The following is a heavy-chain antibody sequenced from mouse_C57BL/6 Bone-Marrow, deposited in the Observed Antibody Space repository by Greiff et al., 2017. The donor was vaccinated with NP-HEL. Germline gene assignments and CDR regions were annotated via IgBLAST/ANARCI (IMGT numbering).Heavy chain of an antibody. Sequence: VQRVESGPELVKPGASVKISCKASGYAFSSSWMNWVKQRPGKGLEWIGRIYPGDGDTNYNGKFKGKATLTADKSSSTAYMQLSSLTSEDSAVYFCARRDSYRYFDVWGTGTTVTVSS. CDR1: GYAFSSSW. V-gene: IGHV1-82*01. CDR3: ARRDSYRYFDV. J-gene: IGHJ1*03. CDR2: IYPGDGDT.